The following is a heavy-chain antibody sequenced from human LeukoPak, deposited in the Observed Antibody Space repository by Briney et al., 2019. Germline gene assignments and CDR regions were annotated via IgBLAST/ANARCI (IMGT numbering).Heavy chain of an antibody. D-gene: IGHD2-15*01. V-gene: IGHV1-69*13. CDR3: ARVVAANYFDY. J-gene: IGHJ4*02. CDR1: GGSFGRYA. Sequence: SVKVSCKAPGGSFGRYAVSWVRQAPGQGLEWMGGIIPIFGTANYAQKFQGRVTITADESTSTAYMELSSLRSEDTAVYYCARVVAANYFDYWGQGTLVTVSS. CDR2: IIPIFGTA.